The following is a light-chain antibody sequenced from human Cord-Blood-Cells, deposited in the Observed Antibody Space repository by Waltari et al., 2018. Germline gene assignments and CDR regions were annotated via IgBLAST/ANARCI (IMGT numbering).Light chain of an antibody. CDR2: KDS. J-gene: IGLJ1*01. Sequence: SYELTQPPSVSVSPGQTARITCSGDALPKQYAYWYQQKPGQAPVLVIYKDSERPSGIPERFSVSSSGTTVTLTISGVQAEDEADYYCQSADSSGTYVFGTGTKVIVL. CDR1: ALPKQY. CDR3: QSADSSGTYV. V-gene: IGLV3-25*03.